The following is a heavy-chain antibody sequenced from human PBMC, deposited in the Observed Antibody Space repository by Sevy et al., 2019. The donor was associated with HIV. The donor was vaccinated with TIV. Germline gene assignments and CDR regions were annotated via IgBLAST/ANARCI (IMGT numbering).Heavy chain of an antibody. V-gene: IGHV3-33*01. CDR2: IGYDGSNK. CDR1: GFAPSTYG. CDR3: ARDPRMYGDYLLAYFDY. D-gene: IGHD2-8*01. J-gene: IGHJ4*02. Sequence: GGSLRLSCAASGFAPSTYGMHWVRQAPGKGLEWVAVIGYDGSNKYYADSVKGRFSISRDNSRNTLFLQMDSLRAEDTAVYYCARDPRMYGDYLLAYFDYCGQGTLVTVSS.